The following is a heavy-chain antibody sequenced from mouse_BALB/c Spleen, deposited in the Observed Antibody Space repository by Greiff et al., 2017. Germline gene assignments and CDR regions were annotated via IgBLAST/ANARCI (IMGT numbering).Heavy chain of an antibody. CDR2: IYPGSGNT. Sequence: VQLQQSGAELARPGASVKLSCKASGYTFTDYYINWVKQRTGQGLEWIGEIYPGSGNTYYNEKFKGKATLTADKSSSTAYMQLSSLTSEDSAVYFCARGPRYFDVWGAGTTVTVSS. J-gene: IGHJ1*01. CDR3: ARGPRYFDV. CDR1: GYTFTDYY. V-gene: IGHV1-77*01.